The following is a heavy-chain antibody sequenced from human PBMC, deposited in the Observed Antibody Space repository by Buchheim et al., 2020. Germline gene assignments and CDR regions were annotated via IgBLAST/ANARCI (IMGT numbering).Heavy chain of an antibody. V-gene: IGHV3-15*01. Sequence: EVQLVESGGGLVKPGGSLRLSCAASGFTFSNAWMSWVRQVPGKGLDWVGRFKSTTNGGTTEYAAPVKGRFLISRADPKSTWNLQMNSLKTEDTAVYYCTIDEYTSSWYAGSDQWGQGT. CDR3: TIDEYTSSWYAGSDQ. CDR1: GFTFSNAW. CDR2: FKSTTNGGTT. D-gene: IGHD6-13*01. J-gene: IGHJ4*02.